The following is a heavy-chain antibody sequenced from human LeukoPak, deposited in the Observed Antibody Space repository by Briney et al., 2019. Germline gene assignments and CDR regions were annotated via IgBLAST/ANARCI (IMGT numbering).Heavy chain of an antibody. CDR3: ARVWVYAPTKDAFDI. J-gene: IGHJ3*02. CDR1: GGSISSSNW. Sequence: KPSGTLSLTCAVSGGSISSSNWWSWVRQPPGKGLEWIGEIYHSGSTNYNPSLKSRVTISVDKSKNQFSLKLSSVTAADTAVYYCARVWVYAPTKDAFDIWGQGTMVTVSS. CDR2: IYHSGST. V-gene: IGHV4-4*02. D-gene: IGHD2-8*01.